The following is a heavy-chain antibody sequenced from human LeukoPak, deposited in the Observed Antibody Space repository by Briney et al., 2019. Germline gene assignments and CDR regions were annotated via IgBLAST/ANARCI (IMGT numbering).Heavy chain of an antibody. Sequence: PSETLSLTCTVSGGSISSYYWSWIRQPPGKGLKWIGYIYYSGSTNYNPSLKSRVTISVDTSKNQFSLKLSSVTAADTAVYYCARPRYYDSSTHAFDIWGQGTMVTVSS. CDR1: GGSISSYY. D-gene: IGHD3-22*01. CDR3: ARPRYYDSSTHAFDI. J-gene: IGHJ3*02. V-gene: IGHV4-59*08. CDR2: IYYSGST.